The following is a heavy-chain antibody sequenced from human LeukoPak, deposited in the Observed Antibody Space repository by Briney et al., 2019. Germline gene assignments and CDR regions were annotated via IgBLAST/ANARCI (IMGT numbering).Heavy chain of an antibody. J-gene: IGHJ3*02. CDR1: GYTFSNYA. CDR3: ARVVVADGGDELDI. D-gene: IGHD6-13*01. V-gene: IGHV1-18*01. Sequence: GASVKVSCKASGYTFSNYAVTWVRQAPGQGLEWVGWISAYKGNTNYGDKFQGRVTMTADTSTSTAYMEVRSLTSADTAVYYCARVVVADGGDELDIWGQGTLITVSS. CDR2: ISAYKGNT.